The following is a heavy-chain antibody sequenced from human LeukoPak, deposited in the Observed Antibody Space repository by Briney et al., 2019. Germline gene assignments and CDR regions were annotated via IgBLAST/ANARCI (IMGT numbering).Heavy chain of an antibody. J-gene: IGHJ5*02. V-gene: IGHV1-2*02. CDR3: ARAYNWNDFWFDP. Sequence: ASVKVSCKASGYTFTGYYMHWVRQAPGQGLEWMGWINPNSGGTNYAQKFQGRVTMTRDTSISTAYMELSRLRSDDTAVYYCARAYNWNDFWFDPWGQGTLVTVSS. CDR2: INPNSGGT. D-gene: IGHD1-1*01. CDR1: GYTFTGYY.